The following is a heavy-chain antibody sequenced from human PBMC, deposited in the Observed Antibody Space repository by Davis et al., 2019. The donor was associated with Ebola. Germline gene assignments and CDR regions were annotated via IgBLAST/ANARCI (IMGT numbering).Heavy chain of an antibody. D-gene: IGHD6-13*01. Sequence: SGPTLVKPTQTLMLTCTFSVFSLSTTGVGVGWIRQPPGKALEWLALIYWDDGKRYSPSLKTRLTITKDTSKNQVVLTMTNMDPVDTATYYCAHSPAAAGTFDPWGQGTLVTVSS. J-gene: IGHJ5*02. CDR3: AHSPAAAGTFDP. CDR1: VFSLSTTGVG. V-gene: IGHV2-5*02. CDR2: IYWDDGK.